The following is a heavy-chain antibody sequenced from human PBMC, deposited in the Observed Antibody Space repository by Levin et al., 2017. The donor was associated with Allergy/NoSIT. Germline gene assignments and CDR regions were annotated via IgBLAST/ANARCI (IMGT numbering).Heavy chain of an antibody. V-gene: IGHV1-2*02. Sequence: ASVKVSCKASGYTFTGYYIHWVRQAPGQGLEWMGWINPDSGGTKYAQNFQSRVTMTRDTSIRTAYMEMNRLRSDDTAVYFCARGSSRDGGRFPFDIWGQGTMATVSS. CDR1: GYTFTGYY. CDR2: INPDSGGT. J-gene: IGHJ3*02. CDR3: ARGSSRDGGRFPFDI.